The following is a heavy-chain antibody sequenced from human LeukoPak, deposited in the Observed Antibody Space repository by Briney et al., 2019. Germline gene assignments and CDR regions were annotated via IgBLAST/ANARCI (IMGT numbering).Heavy chain of an antibody. CDR1: GFTFSSYD. Sequence: GGSLRHSCAASGFTFSSYDMHWVRQATGKGLEWVSAIGTAGDTYYPGSVKGRFTISRENAKNSLYLQMNSLRAGDTAVYYCARVSIVGALDYWGQGTLVTVSS. CDR2: IGTAGDT. CDR3: ARVSIVGALDY. D-gene: IGHD1-26*01. V-gene: IGHV3-13*01. J-gene: IGHJ4*02.